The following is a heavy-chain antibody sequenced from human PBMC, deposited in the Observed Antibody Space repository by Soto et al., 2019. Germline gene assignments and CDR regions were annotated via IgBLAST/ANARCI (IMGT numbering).Heavy chain of an antibody. J-gene: IGHJ4*02. CDR3: ARSREFDY. Sequence: KPSQTLPLTCGVSGGSLSGATYSWNWIRQPPGKGLEWIGYIFPSGTTYYNPSLKSRVTISIEVSKNQFSLSLRSLTAADTAVYYCARSREFDYWSQGTLVTVSS. CDR1: GGSLSGATYS. V-gene: IGHV4-30-2*01. CDR2: IFPSGTT.